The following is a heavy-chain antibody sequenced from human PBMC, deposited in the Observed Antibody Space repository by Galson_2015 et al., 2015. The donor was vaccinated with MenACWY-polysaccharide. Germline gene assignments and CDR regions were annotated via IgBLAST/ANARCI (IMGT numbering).Heavy chain of an antibody. V-gene: IGHV1-8*01. D-gene: IGHD2-21*01. CDR1: GYKFTSYD. Sequence: CKASGYKFTSYDINWVRQATGQGLEWKGWMNPNSGNTGYAQKFQGRVTMTSNSAMTTAYMELSSLRSEDTAVYYCARIIARKYTFADSWGQGTLVTVSS. CDR2: MNPNSGNT. CDR3: ARIIARKYTFADS. J-gene: IGHJ4*02.